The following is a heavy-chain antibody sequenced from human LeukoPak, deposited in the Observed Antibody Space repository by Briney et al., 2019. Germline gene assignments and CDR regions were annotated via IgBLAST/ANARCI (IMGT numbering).Heavy chain of an antibody. CDR3: ARGPRASSSWYAWFDP. CDR2: IYHSGST. CDR1: GGSISRSNW. V-gene: IGHV4-4*02. D-gene: IGHD6-13*01. J-gene: IGHJ5*02. Sequence: SETLSLTCAVSGGSISRSNWWSWVRQPPGKGLEWIGEIYHSGSTKYNPSLKSRVTISVDTSKNQFSLKLSSVTAADTAVYYCARGPRASSSWYAWFDPWGQGTLVTVSS.